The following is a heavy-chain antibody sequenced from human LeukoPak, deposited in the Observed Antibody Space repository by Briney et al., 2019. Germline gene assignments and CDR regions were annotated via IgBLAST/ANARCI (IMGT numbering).Heavy chain of an antibody. D-gene: IGHD3-9*01. J-gene: IGHJ4*02. CDR3: AGGTGFIIKD. CDR2: IKQDGSEK. V-gene: IGHV3-7*03. Sequence: GGSLRLSCAASGFTFSLYWMNWVRRAPGKGLEWVANIKQDGSEKNYVDSVKGRFTIFRDNAKNSLYLQMNNLRVEDTAMYYCAGGTGFIIKDWGQGTLVTVSS. CDR1: GFTFSLYW.